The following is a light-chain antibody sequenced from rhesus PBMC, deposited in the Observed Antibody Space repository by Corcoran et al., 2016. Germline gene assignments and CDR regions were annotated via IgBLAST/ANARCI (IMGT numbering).Light chain of an antibody. Sequence: DIQMTQSPSSLSASVGDTVTITCRASQSISSWLAWYQQKPGKAPKLLIYKSTSLQSGVPSRFSGSGTWTDFTLTISSLQSEAFATYYCQQYSSSPWTFGQGTKVEIK. CDR2: KST. CDR3: QQYSSSPWT. J-gene: IGKJ1*01. CDR1: QSISSW. V-gene: IGKV1-22*01.